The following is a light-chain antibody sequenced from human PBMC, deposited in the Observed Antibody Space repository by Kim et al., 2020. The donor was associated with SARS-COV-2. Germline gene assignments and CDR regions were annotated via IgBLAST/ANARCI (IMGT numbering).Light chain of an antibody. CDR3: QQYGSSPLA. CDR1: QSITNY. V-gene: IGKV1-39*01. J-gene: IGKJ1*01. CDR2: AAS. Sequence: DIQMTQSPSSLSASVGDRVTITCRASQSITNYLNWYQQKPGKAPKVLIYAASSLQSGVPSRFSGSGSGTDFTLTISSLQPDDFAVYYCQQYGSSPLAFGQGTKVDIK.